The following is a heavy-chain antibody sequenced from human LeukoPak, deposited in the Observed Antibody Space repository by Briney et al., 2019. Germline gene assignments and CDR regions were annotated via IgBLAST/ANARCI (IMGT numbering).Heavy chain of an antibody. Sequence: SVKVSCKASGGTFISYTISWVRQAPGQGLEWMGRIIPILGIANYAQKFQGRVTITADKSTGTAYMELSSLRSEDTAVYYCAREVGYSYGLDYWGQGTLVTVSS. CDR3: AREVGYSYGLDY. CDR2: IIPILGIA. V-gene: IGHV1-69*04. J-gene: IGHJ4*02. D-gene: IGHD5-18*01. CDR1: GGTFISYT.